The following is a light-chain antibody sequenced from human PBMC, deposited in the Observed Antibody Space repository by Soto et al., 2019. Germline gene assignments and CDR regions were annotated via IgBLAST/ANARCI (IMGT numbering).Light chain of an antibody. CDR2: DAS. Sequence: ETVLTQSPATLSLSPGSRSTLSCRASQSVSSYLAWYQQKPGQAPRLLIYDASNRATGIPARFSGSGSGTDFTLTISSLEPEDFAVYYCQQRSNWPPITFGQGTRWRL. CDR3: QQRSNWPPIT. V-gene: IGKV3-11*01. CDR1: QSVSSY. J-gene: IGKJ5*01.